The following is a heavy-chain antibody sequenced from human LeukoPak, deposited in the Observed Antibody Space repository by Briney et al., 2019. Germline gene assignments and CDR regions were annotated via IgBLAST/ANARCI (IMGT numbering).Heavy chain of an antibody. Sequence: ASVKVSCKASGYTFTSYYMHWVRQAPGQGLEWMGIINPSGGSTSYAQKFQGRVTMTRDTSTSTVYMELSSLRAEDTAVYYCAKAAVAGRDAFDIWGQGTMVTVSS. CDR2: INPSGGST. CDR3: AKAAVAGRDAFDI. J-gene: IGHJ3*02. D-gene: IGHD6-19*01. V-gene: IGHV1-46*01. CDR1: GYTFTSYY.